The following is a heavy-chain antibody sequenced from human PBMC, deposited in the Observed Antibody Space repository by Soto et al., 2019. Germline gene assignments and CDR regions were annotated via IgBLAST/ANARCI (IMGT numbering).Heavy chain of an antibody. Sequence: SETLSLTCTVSGGSISSGGYYWSWIRQHPGKGLEWIGYIYYSGSTYYNPSLKSRVTISVDTSKNQISLRLSSVTAADTAVYYCARLGAFYQSLDPWGPGTLVTVSS. D-gene: IGHD3-3*02. CDR3: ARLGAFYQSLDP. CDR1: GGSISSGGYY. CDR2: IYYSGST. V-gene: IGHV4-31*03. J-gene: IGHJ5*02.